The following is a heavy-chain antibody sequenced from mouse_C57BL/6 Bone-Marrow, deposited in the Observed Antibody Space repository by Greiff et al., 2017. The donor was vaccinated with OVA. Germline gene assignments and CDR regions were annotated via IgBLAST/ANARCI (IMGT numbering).Heavy chain of an antibody. D-gene: IGHD2-1*01. CDR3: ATYGNSYY. CDR1: GYTFTSYW. V-gene: IGHV1-72*01. CDR2: IGPNSGGT. Sequence: QVQLQQPGAELVKPGASVKLSCKASGYTFTSYWMHWVKQRPGRGLEWIGRIGPNSGGTKSNEKFTSKGRLTVAKPSSQAYMQLRSLTSEDSAVYYCATYGNSYYGGKGTTLTVSS. J-gene: IGHJ2*01.